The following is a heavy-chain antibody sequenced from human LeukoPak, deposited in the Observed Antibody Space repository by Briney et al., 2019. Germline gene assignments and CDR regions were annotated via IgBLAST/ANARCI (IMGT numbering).Heavy chain of an antibody. V-gene: IGHV4-39*01. Sequence: PSETLSLTCTVSGGSISSSSYYWGWIRQPPGKGLEWIGSIYYSGSTYYNPSLKSRVTISVDTSKNQFSLKLSSVTAADTAVYYCARPYYYDSRIDPWGQGILVTVSS. J-gene: IGHJ5*02. CDR1: GGSISSSSYY. CDR3: ARPYYYDSRIDP. CDR2: IYYSGST. D-gene: IGHD3-22*01.